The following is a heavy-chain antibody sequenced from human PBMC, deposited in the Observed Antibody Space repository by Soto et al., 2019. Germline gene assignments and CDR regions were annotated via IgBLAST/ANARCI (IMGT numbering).Heavy chain of an antibody. CDR1: GFTFSSYA. CDR2: ISSNGGST. J-gene: IGHJ6*02. D-gene: IGHD2-2*01. CDR3: VKGRYCSSTSCYNPSDYYYYYGMDV. V-gene: IGHV3-64D*08. Sequence: PGGSLRLSCSASGFTFSSYAMHWVRQAPGKGLEYVSAISSNGGSTYYADSVKGRFTISRDNSKNTLYLQMSSLRAEDTAVYYCVKGRYCSSTSCYNPSDYYYYYGMDVWGQGTTVTVSS.